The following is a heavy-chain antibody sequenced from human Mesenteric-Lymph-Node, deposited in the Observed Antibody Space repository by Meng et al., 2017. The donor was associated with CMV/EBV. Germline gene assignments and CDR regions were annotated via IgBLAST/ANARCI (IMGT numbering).Heavy chain of an antibody. V-gene: IGHV4-61*08. Sequence: SETLSLTCTVSGDSINSGGYYWSWIRQPPGKGLEWMGYIYYSGSTNYNPSLKSRVTISVDTSKNQFSLKLSSVTAADTAVYYCARHSLSLTAMARFDYWGQGTLVTVSS. D-gene: IGHD5-18*01. J-gene: IGHJ4*02. CDR1: GDSINSGGYY. CDR3: ARHSLSLTAMARFDY. CDR2: IYYSGST.